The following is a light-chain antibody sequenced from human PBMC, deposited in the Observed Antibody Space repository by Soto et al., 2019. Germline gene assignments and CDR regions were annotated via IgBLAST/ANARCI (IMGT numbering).Light chain of an antibody. CDR2: DAS. Sequence: DIQMTQSPSTVSASVGDRVTITCRASQSISSWLAWYQQKPGKAPKLLIYDASSLQSGVPSRFSGSGSGTEFTLTISSLQPDDFATYYCQQYKSYSQTFGQGTKV. V-gene: IGKV1-5*01. J-gene: IGKJ1*01. CDR3: QQYKSYSQT. CDR1: QSISSW.